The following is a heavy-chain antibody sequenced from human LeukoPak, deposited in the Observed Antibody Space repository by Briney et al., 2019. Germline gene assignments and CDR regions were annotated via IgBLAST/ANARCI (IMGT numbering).Heavy chain of an antibody. D-gene: IGHD6-13*01. J-gene: IGHJ4*02. CDR3: ASHPEPYSSSWYYFDY. Sequence: GSLRLSCAASGFTFSSYAMSWVRQPPGKGLEWIGEINHSGSTNYNPSLKSRVTISVDTSKNQFSLKLSSVTAADTAVYYCASHPEPYSSSWYYFDYWGQGTLVTVSS. CDR2: INHSGST. V-gene: IGHV4-34*01. CDR1: GFTFSSYA.